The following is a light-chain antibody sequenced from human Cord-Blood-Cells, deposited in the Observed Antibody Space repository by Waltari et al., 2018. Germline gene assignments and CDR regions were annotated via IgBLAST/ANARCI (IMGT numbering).Light chain of an antibody. CDR1: SSDVGGFNY. CDR2: DVS. V-gene: IGLV2-11*01. Sequence: QSALTQPRPVSGSPGQSVTIPCTGTSSDVGGFNYGSWYQQHPGKAPKLMIYDVSKRPSGVPDRFSGSKSGNTASLTISGLQAEDEADYYCCSYAGSYTYVFGTGTKVTVL. J-gene: IGLJ1*01. CDR3: CSYAGSYTYV.